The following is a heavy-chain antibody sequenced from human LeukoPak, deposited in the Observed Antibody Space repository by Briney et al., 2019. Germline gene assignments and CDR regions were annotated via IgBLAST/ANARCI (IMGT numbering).Heavy chain of an antibody. D-gene: IGHD6-19*01. J-gene: IGHJ5*02. Sequence: SETLSLTCTVSGGSISSYYWSWIRQPPGKGLEWIGNIYYSGSTNYNPPLQSRVTISVDTSKNQFSLKLSSVTAADTAVYYCARHGYSSGSLAWFDPWGQGTQVTVSS. CDR3: ARHGYSSGSLAWFDP. CDR2: IYYSGST. CDR1: GGSISSYY. V-gene: IGHV4-59*08.